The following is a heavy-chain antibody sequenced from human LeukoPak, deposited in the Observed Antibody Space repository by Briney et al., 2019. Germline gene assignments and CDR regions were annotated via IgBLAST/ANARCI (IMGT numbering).Heavy chain of an antibody. Sequence: WGSLTLSCAASGFTFDDYAMHWVRQPPGKGLEWVSLISGDGGSTYYADSVKGRFTISRDNSKNTLYLQLTSMSADDTAVYYGARARGSSVYEQFDYWGQGTQVTVSP. CDR3: ARARGSSVYEQFDY. D-gene: IGHD5/OR15-5a*01. V-gene: IGHV3-43*02. J-gene: IGHJ4*02. CDR2: ISGDGGST. CDR1: GFTFDDYA.